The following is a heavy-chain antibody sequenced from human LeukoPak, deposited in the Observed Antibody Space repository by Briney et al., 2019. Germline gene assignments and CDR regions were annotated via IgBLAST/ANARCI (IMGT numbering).Heavy chain of an antibody. CDR2: VNSDGSST. V-gene: IGHV3-74*01. D-gene: IGHD3-3*01. J-gene: IGHJ6*02. Sequence: GGSLRLSCAASGFTFTNYWMHWVRQAPGKGLVWVSRVNSDGSSTSYADSVKGRFTISRDNSKNTLYLQMNSLRAEDTAVYYCASGAPEYYDFWSGYYRAHYGMDVWGQGTTVTVSS. CDR1: GFTFTNYW. CDR3: ASGAPEYYDFWSGYYRAHYGMDV.